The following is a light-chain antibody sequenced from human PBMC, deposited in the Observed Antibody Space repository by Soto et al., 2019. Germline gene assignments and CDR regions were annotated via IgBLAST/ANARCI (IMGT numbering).Light chain of an antibody. V-gene: IGLV1-44*01. CDR2: SNN. CDR1: NSNIGSHT. J-gene: IGLJ1*01. Sequence: QSVLTQPPSASGTPGQRVTMSCSGGNSNIGSHTVNWYQQLPGTAPTLLIFSNNQRPSGVPARFSGSKSDTSASLAISGLQSADEGDYYCAAWDDSLTRFYVIRSGPKVTV. CDR3: AAWDDSLTRFYV.